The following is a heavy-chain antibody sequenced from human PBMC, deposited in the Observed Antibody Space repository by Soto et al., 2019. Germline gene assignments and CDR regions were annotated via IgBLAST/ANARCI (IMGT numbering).Heavy chain of an antibody. V-gene: IGHV3-48*03. CDR2: IHSGGSRI. Sequence: EVQLVESGGGLVQPGGSLILSCAASGFTFNTYHMNWVRQAPGKWLEWVSYIHSGGSRIFYADSVKGRFTISRDNSKNPLFLQMNSLRAEDTAVYYCARDGTTETTNYHYAMDVWGQGTTVTVSS. CDR1: GFTFNTYH. J-gene: IGHJ6*02. CDR3: ARDGTTETTNYHYAMDV. D-gene: IGHD4-17*01.